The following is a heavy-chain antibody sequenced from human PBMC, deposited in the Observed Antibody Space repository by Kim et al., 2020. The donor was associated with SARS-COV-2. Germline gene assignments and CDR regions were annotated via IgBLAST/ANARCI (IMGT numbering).Heavy chain of an antibody. CDR3: ARSGVMDV. CDR2: IDTKTGNP. CDR1: GYTFTDYT. Sequence: ASVKVSCKASGYTFTDYTMNWVRQAPGQGLEWMGWIDTKTGNPTYGQGFTGRHVFSLDIAVGTAYLQISSLKTEDTAVFYCARSGVMDVWGQGTTVTVSS. J-gene: IGHJ6*02. V-gene: IGHV7-4-1*02. D-gene: IGHD3-10*01.